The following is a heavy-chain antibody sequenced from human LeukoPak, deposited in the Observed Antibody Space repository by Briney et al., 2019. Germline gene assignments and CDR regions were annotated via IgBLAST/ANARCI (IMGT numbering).Heavy chain of an antibody. CDR3: ARAGTVGNHYFDP. J-gene: IGHJ5*02. V-gene: IGHV4-59*12. CDR1: GGSISSYH. CDR2: IFYSGST. D-gene: IGHD6-13*01. Sequence: SETLSLTCTVSGGSISSYHWSWIRQPPGKGLEWIGYIFYSGSTNYNPSLRSRVTISLDTSKNQFSLKLSSVTAADTAVYYCARAGTVGNHYFDPWGQGILGTVSS.